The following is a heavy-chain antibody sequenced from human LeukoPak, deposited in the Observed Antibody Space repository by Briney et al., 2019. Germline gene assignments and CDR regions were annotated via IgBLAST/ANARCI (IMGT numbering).Heavy chain of an antibody. CDR2: IRYDGSNK. J-gene: IGHJ2*01. CDR1: GFTFSSYG. CDR3: ARWGEIQLWLWWYFDL. D-gene: IGHD5-18*01. V-gene: IGHV3-30*02. Sequence: GGSLRLSCAASGFTFSSYGMHWVRQAPGKGLEWVAFIRYDGSNKYYADSVKGRFTISRDNAKNSLYLQMNSLRAEDTAVYYCARWGEIQLWLWWYFDLWGRGTLVTVSS.